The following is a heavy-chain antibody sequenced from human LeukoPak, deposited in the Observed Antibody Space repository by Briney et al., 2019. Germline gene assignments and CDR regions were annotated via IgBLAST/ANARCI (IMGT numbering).Heavy chain of an antibody. J-gene: IGHJ5*02. V-gene: IGHV4-59*01. Sequence: SETLSLTCTVSGGSISSYYWSWIRQPPGKGLEWIGYIYYSGGTNYNPSLKSRVTISVDTSKNQFSLKLSSVTAADTAVYYCARIHYYDSSGPVLDPWGQGTLVTVSS. CDR2: IYYSGGT. D-gene: IGHD3-22*01. CDR3: ARIHYYDSSGPVLDP. CDR1: GGSISSYY.